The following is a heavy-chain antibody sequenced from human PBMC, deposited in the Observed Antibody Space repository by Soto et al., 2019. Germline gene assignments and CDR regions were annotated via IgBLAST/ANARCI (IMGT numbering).Heavy chain of an antibody. V-gene: IGHV3-23*01. D-gene: IGHD3-10*01. CDR3: AKGYYLSENLPKPFET. Sequence: CGSLRLSCAAFGFIFSNYAISRVRQSPGKGLEWVSVIRASDGRTYYGDSVQGRFTISRDNSKNTLYLQMSSLRVDDTAVYYCAKGYYLSENLPKPFETWGEGTLVTVSS. CDR1: GFIFSNYA. J-gene: IGHJ5*02. CDR2: IRASDGRT.